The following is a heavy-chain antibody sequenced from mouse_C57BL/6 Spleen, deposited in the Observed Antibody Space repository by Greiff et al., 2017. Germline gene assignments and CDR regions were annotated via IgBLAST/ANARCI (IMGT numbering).Heavy chain of an antibody. Sequence: DVHLVESGPELVKPGASVKISCKASGYSFTGYYMNWVKQSPEKSLEWIGEINPSTGGTTYNQKFKAKATLTVDKSSSTAYMQLKSLTSEDSAVYYCARWHYGSADYWGQGTTLTVSS. CDR3: ARWHYGSADY. V-gene: IGHV1-42*01. CDR1: GYSFTGYY. J-gene: IGHJ2*01. CDR2: INPSTGGT. D-gene: IGHD1-1*01.